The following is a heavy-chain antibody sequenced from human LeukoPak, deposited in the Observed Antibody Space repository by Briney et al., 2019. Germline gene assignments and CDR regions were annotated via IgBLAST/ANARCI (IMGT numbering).Heavy chain of an antibody. CDR1: GYTFISFG. CDR2: ISGYTGNT. Sequence: ASVKVSCKASGYTFISFGISWVRQAPGQGPEWMGWISGYTGNTDYAQKFQGRVTMTTDTSTSTVYMDLRSLRSDDTAVYYCVRDLNSAARSSFDYWGQGTQVTVSS. CDR3: VRDLNSAARSSFDY. J-gene: IGHJ4*02. V-gene: IGHV1-18*01. D-gene: IGHD6-6*01.